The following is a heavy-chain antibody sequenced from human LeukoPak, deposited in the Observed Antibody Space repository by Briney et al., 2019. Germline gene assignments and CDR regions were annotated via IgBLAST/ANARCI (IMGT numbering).Heavy chain of an antibody. Sequence: GGSLRLSCAASGFTVSSNYMSWVRQAPGKGLEWVSAISGSGGSTYYADSVKGRFTISRDNSKNTLYLQMNSLRAEDTAVYYCAKDSYGDYVEGPVDYWGQGTLVTVSS. J-gene: IGHJ4*02. D-gene: IGHD4-17*01. V-gene: IGHV3-23*01. CDR1: GFTVSSNY. CDR3: AKDSYGDYVEGPVDY. CDR2: ISGSGGST.